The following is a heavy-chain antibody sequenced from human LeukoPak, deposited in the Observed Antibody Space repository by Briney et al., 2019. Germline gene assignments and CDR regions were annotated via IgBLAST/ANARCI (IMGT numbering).Heavy chain of an antibody. Sequence: ASVKVSCKASGYTFTGYYMHWVRQAPGQGLEWMGWINPKSGGTNYLQKFQGRATMTRDTSISTAYMELSRLRSDDTAVYYRARATAENDYWGQGTLVTVSS. CDR1: GYTFTGYY. D-gene: IGHD1-14*01. CDR3: ARATAENDY. V-gene: IGHV1-2*02. CDR2: INPKSGGT. J-gene: IGHJ4*02.